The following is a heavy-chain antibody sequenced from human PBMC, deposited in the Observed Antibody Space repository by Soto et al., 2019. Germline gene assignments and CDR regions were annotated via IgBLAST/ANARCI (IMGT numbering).Heavy chain of an antibody. CDR3: AREKPDSRRWLHDY. J-gene: IGHJ4*02. D-gene: IGHD6-13*01. CDR1: GGSFSGYY. CDR2: INHSGST. V-gene: IGHV4-34*01. Sequence: SETLSLTCAVYGGSFSGYYWSWIRQPPGKGLEWIGEINHSGSTNYNPSLKSRVTISVDTSKNQFSLKLSSVTAADTAVYYCAREKPDSRRWLHDYWGQGSLVIGSS.